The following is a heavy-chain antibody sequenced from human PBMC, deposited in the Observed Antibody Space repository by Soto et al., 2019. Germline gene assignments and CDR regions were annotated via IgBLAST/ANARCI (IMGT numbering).Heavy chain of an antibody. J-gene: IGHJ4*02. D-gene: IGHD3-10*01. V-gene: IGHV4-59*01. CDR1: GGSISSYY. CDR2: IYYSGST. Sequence: PSETLSLTCTVSGGSISSYYWSWIRQPPGKGLEWIGYIYYSGSTNYNPSLKSRVTISVDTSKNQFSLKLSSVTAADTAVYYCARGGYGWVDYWGQGTLVTVSS. CDR3: ARGGYGWVDY.